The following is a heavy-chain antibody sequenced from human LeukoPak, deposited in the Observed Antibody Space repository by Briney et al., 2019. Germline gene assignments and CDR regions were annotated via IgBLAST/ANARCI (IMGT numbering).Heavy chain of an antibody. CDR1: GGSISSSSYY. CDR2: IYYSGST. D-gene: IGHD6-13*01. Sequence: PSETLSLTCTVSGGSISSSSYYWGWIRQPPGKGLEWIGSIYYSGSTYCNPSLKSRVTISVDTSKNQFSLKLSSVTAADTAVYYCARDLGSSSWYNYFDYWGQGTLVTVSS. V-gene: IGHV4-39*07. J-gene: IGHJ4*02. CDR3: ARDLGSSSWYNYFDY.